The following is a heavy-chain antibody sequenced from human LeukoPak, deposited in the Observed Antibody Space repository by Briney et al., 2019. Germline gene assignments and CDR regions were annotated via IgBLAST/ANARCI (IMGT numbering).Heavy chain of an antibody. Sequence: GGSLRLSCAASAFTFSSYWMHWVSHAPGKGLVWVSRIDSDGRSTSYADSVKGRFTISRDNAKNMLYLQMNSLRAEDTAVYYCARDRPRYAFDYWGQGTLVTVAS. CDR1: AFTFSSYW. CDR3: ARDRPRYAFDY. CDR2: IDSDGRST. V-gene: IGHV3-74*01. J-gene: IGHJ4*02. D-gene: IGHD6-6*01.